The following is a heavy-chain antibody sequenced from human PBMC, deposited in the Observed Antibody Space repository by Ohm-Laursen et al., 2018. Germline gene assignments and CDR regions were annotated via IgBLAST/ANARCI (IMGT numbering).Heavy chain of an antibody. V-gene: IGHV3-21*01. CDR2: ISSSSSYI. CDR3: ARDRGIGMDV. CDR1: GFTFSSYA. Sequence: GSLRLSCAASGFTFSSYAMSWVRQAPGKGLEWVSSISSSSSYIYYADSVKGRFTISRDNAKNSLYLQMNSLRAEDTAAYYCARDRGIGMDVWGQGTTVTVSS. J-gene: IGHJ6*02.